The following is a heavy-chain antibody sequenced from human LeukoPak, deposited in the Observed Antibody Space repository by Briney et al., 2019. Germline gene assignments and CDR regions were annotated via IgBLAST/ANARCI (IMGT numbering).Heavy chain of an antibody. CDR3: ARGVNGFGELTWFDY. CDR2: INPSGGST. Sequence: ASVKVSCKASGYTFTSYYMHWVRQAPGQGLEWMGIINPSGGSTSYAQKFQGRVTMTRDTSTSTVYMGLSSLRSEDTAVYYCARGVNGFGELTWFDYWGQGTLVTVSS. J-gene: IGHJ4*02. D-gene: IGHD3-10*01. V-gene: IGHV1-46*01. CDR1: GYTFTSYY.